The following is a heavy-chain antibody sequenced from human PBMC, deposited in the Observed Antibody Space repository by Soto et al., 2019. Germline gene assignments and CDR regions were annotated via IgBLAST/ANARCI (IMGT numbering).Heavy chain of an antibody. D-gene: IGHD3-10*01. CDR1: GFTFSSYG. Sequence: QVQLVESGGGVVQPGRSLRLSCAASGFTFSSYGMHWVRQAPGKGLEWVAVISYDGSNKYYADSVKGRFTISRDNSKNTLYLQMNSLRAEDTAVYYCAKGGSGSSPTYYDYGMDVWGQGTTVTVSS. CDR2: ISYDGSNK. CDR3: AKGGSGSSPTYYDYGMDV. V-gene: IGHV3-30*18. J-gene: IGHJ6*02.